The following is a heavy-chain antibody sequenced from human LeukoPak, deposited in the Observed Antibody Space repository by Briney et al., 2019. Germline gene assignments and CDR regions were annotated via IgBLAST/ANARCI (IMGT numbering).Heavy chain of an antibody. CDR3: AKGLGSSLDY. CDR2: ISSSSSYI. V-gene: IGHV3-21*01. J-gene: IGHJ4*02. CDR1: GFTFSSYS. Sequence: GGSLRLSCAASGFTFSSYSMNWVRQAPGKGLEWVSSISSSSSYIYYADSVKGRFTISRDNAKNSLYLQMNSLRAEDTAVYYCAKGLGSSLDYWGQGTLVTVSS.